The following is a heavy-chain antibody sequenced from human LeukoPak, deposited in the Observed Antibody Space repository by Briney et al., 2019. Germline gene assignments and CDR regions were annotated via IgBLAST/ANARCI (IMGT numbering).Heavy chain of an antibody. CDR2: IFYSGST. D-gene: IGHD4-23*01. CDR3: ARQGNSVYFQH. J-gene: IGHJ1*01. CDR1: GDSISYSSYY. V-gene: IGHV4-39*01. Sequence: PETLSLTCTVSGDSISYSSYYWGWIRQPPGKGLEWIGNIFYSGSTHYNPSLKSRVTISVDTSKNQFSLRLSSVTAADTAVYYCARQGNSVYFQHWGQGTLVTVSS.